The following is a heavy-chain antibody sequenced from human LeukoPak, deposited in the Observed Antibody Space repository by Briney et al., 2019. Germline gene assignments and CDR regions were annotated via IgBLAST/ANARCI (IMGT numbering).Heavy chain of an antibody. CDR1: GYTFIDYG. J-gene: IGHJ4*02. CDR3: ARDRYEFTY. CDR2: INTLDGNT. V-gene: IGHV1-18*01. D-gene: IGHD3-3*01. Sequence: GASVTVSCKASGYTFIDYGFTWLRQAPGQRLEWMGRINTLDGNTDYAQKFQDRVSMTTDTSTNTAYMELRSLRPDDTAVYYCARDRYEFTYWGQGTLVTVSS.